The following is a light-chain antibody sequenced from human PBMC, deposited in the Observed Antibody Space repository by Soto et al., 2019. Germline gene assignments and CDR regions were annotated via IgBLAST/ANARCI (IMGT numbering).Light chain of an antibody. Sequence: EIVVTQSPGTLSLSPGERTTLSCRASQSVSTDLAWYQQKPGQAPRLLIYGASRRAPVITDRVSGSGSGTDVTLTISRLVPEDFAVYYCQQYGGSPQTFGQGTNVEI. V-gene: IGKV3-20*01. CDR1: QSVSTD. CDR2: GAS. J-gene: IGKJ1*01. CDR3: QQYGGSPQT.